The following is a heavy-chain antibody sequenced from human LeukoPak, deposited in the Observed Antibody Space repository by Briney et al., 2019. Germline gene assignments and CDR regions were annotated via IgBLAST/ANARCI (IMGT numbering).Heavy chain of an antibody. D-gene: IGHD6-13*01. CDR2: ISWNSGSI. J-gene: IGHJ4*02. CDR3: AKDMSQQLVHYYFDY. Sequence: GGSLRLSCSASGFAFDDYAMHWVRQAPGKGLEWVSGISWNSGSIGYADSVKGRFTISRDNAQNSLYLQMNSLRAEDTALYYCAKDMSQQLVHYYFDYWGQGTLVTVSS. V-gene: IGHV3-9*01. CDR1: GFAFDDYA.